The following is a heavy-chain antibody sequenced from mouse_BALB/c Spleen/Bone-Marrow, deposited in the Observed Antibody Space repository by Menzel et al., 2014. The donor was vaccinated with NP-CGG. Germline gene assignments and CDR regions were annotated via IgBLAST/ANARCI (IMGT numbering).Heavy chain of an antibody. J-gene: IGHJ3*01. CDR1: GFDFXGFW. Sequence: VQLKESGGGLVQPGRSLKISCAASGFDFXGFWMGWVRLAPGKGLEWIGEINPDSSTINYTPSLKDRFIISRDNAKNTLYLQMSKVRSEDTALYYCARLGYYGGFAYWGQGTLVTVSA. CDR2: INPDSSTI. V-gene: IGHV4-1*02. CDR3: ARLGYYGGFAY. D-gene: IGHD2-3*01.